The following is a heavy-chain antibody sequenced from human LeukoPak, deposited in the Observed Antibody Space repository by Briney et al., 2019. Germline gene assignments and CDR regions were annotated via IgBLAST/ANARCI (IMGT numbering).Heavy chain of an antibody. CDR3: ARYTSSWYVDY. CDR1: GFTFRTYA. CDR2: ISDDGSNK. J-gene: IGHJ4*02. Sequence: PWGSLRLSCAASGFTFRTYAMHWVRQAPGKGLEWVAVISDDGSNKYYADSVKGRFIISRDNSKNTLYLQMNSLRAEDTAVYYCARYTSSWYVDYWGQGTLVTVSS. V-gene: IGHV3-30-3*01. D-gene: IGHD6-13*01.